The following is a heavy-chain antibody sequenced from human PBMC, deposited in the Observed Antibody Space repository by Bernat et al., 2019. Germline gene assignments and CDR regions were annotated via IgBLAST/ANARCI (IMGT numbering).Heavy chain of an antibody. V-gene: IGHV4-59*01. CDR3: VRYDSSAYYFDY. Sequence: QVQLQESGPGLVKPSETLSLTCTVSGGSISSYYWSWIRQPPGKGLEWIGYISYSGGPNYNPSLMSRVTISVDTSKNQFSLKLSSVTAADTAVYYCVRYDSSAYYFDYWGQGTLVTVSS. CDR1: GGSISSYY. D-gene: IGHD3-22*01. CDR2: ISYSGGP. J-gene: IGHJ4*02.